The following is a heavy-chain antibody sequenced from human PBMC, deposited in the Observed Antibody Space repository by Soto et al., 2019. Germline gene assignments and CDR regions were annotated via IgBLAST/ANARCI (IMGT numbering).Heavy chain of an antibody. J-gene: IGHJ2*01. CDR3: AKDSVPGIAVTGSWYFDL. Sequence: GGSLRLSCATAGFTFSTYAMSRVRQAPGKGLEWVSAIRGSGGSTYYADSVKGRFTISRDNSKNTLYLQMNSLRAEDTAVYYCAKDSVPGIAVTGSWYFDLWGRGTLVTAPQ. CDR2: IRGSGGST. V-gene: IGHV3-23*01. CDR1: GFTFSTYA. D-gene: IGHD6-19*01.